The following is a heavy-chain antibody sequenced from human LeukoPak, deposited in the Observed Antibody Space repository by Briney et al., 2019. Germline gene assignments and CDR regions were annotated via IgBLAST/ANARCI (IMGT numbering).Heavy chain of an antibody. CDR3: ARDETYSDFWSGSTEGGKGYYLDY. V-gene: IGHV4-38-2*02. J-gene: IGHJ4*02. CDR2: IYHSGRN. CDR1: GYSINNGYY. Sequence: SETLSLTCSVSGYSINNGYYLGWIRQPPRKGLEWIGSIYHSGRNYYNPSLTNPVTIAVDISKAQFSLKLGSVTAADTAVYFWARDETYSDFWSGSTEGGKGYYLDYWGQGILVTVSS. D-gene: IGHD3-3*01.